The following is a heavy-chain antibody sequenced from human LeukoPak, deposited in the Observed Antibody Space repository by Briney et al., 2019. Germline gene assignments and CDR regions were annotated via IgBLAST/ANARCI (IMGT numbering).Heavy chain of an antibody. CDR3: ARWVAPTLPRGGFDY. Sequence: GGSLRLSCAASGFTVSSNYMSWVRQAPGKGLEWVSVIYSGGSTYYADSVKGRFTISRDNSKNTLYLQMNSLRAEDTAVHYCARWVAPTLPRGGFDYWGQGTLVTVSS. V-gene: IGHV3-66*01. J-gene: IGHJ4*02. D-gene: IGHD1-26*01. CDR1: GFTVSSNY. CDR2: IYSGGST.